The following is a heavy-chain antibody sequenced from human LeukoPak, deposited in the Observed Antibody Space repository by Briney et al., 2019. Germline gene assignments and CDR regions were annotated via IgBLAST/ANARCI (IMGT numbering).Heavy chain of an antibody. Sequence: GGSLRLSCAASGFTFSNYAMYWVRQAPGKGLEWVSAISGSGGSTYYADSVKGRFTISRDNSKNTLYLQMNSLRAEDTAVYYCAKARRAWSGSDFDYWGQGTLVTVSS. CDR3: AKARRAWSGSDFDY. CDR1: GFTFSNYA. CDR2: ISGSGGST. D-gene: IGHD3-3*01. J-gene: IGHJ4*02. V-gene: IGHV3-23*01.